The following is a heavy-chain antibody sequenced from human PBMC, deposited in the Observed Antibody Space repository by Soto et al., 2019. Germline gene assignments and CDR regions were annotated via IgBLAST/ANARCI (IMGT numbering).Heavy chain of an antibody. CDR3: AKKLSGTFEELTDS. CDR2: TSSDGNKK. Sequence: PGGSLRLSCAASGFSFSLYGMHWVRQAPGKGLEWVAVTSSDGNKKYYADSVRGRFTISRDNSKNTMYLQLNSLRVEDTAVYYCAKKLSGTFEELTDSWGQGTLVTVSS. D-gene: IGHD1-7*01. V-gene: IGHV3-30*18. J-gene: IGHJ4*02. CDR1: GFSFSLYG.